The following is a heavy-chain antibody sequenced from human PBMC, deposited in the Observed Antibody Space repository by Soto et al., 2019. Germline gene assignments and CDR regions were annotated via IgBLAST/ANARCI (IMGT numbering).Heavy chain of an antibody. CDR1: GFTFSSYA. CDR3: ARDGPRDGYNLDAFDI. CDR2: ISYDGSNK. Sequence: QVQLVESGGGVVQPGRSLRLSCAASGFTFSSYAMHWVRQAPGKGLEWVAFISYDGSNKYYADSVKGRFTIYRDNSKNTLYLQMNSLRAEDTAVYYCARDGPRDGYNLDAFDIWGQGTMVTVSS. D-gene: IGHD5-12*01. V-gene: IGHV3-30-3*01. J-gene: IGHJ3*02.